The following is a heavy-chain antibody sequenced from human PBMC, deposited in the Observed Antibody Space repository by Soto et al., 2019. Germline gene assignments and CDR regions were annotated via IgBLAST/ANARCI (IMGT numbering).Heavy chain of an antibody. D-gene: IGHD3-10*01. CDR2: ISYDGSNK. CDR3: ARDLARGVIMYYFDY. Sequence: GGSLRLSCAASGFTFSSYAMHWVRQAPGKGLEWVAVISYDGSNKYYADSVKGRFTISRDNYKNTLYLQMNSLRAEDTAVYYCARDLARGVIMYYFDYWGQGTLVTVSS. CDR1: GFTFSSYA. V-gene: IGHV3-30-3*01. J-gene: IGHJ4*02.